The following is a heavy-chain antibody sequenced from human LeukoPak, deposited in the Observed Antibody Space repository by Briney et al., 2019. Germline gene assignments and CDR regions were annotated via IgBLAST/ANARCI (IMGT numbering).Heavy chain of an antibody. Sequence: GGSLRLSCAASGFTFSSYAMHWVRQAPGKGLEWVAVISYDGSNKYYADSVKGRFTISRDNSKNTLYLQMNSLRAEDTAVYYCAKDPQDGTTQGWGQGTLVTVSS. CDR2: ISYDGSNK. V-gene: IGHV3-30*04. CDR3: AKDPQDGTTQG. D-gene: IGHD1-7*01. J-gene: IGHJ4*02. CDR1: GFTFSSYA.